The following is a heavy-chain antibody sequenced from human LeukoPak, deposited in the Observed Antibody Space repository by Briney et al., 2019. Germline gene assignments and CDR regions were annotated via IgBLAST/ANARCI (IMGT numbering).Heavy chain of an antibody. V-gene: IGHV3-30*04. Sequence: GGSLRLSCAASGFTFSSYAMHWVRQAPGKGLEWVAVISYDGSNKYYADSVKGRFTTSRDNSKNTLYLQMNSLRAEDTAVYYCARSRPVVTMVRGVIPHFDYWGQGTLVTVSS. J-gene: IGHJ4*02. CDR1: GFTFSSYA. CDR3: ARSRPVVTMVRGVIPHFDY. D-gene: IGHD3-10*01. CDR2: ISYDGSNK.